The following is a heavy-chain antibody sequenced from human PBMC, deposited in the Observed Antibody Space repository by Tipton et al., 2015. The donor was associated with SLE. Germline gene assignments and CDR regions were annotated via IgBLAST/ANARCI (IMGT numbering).Heavy chain of an antibody. D-gene: IGHD7-27*01. J-gene: IGHJ4*02. V-gene: IGHV4-39*07. Sequence: LRLSCTVSGGSISSSSYYWGWIRQPPGKGLEWIGSIYYSGSTNYNPSLRSRVTISVDTSKNQFSLKLSSVTAADTAVYYCARGNWGLDYWGQGTLVTVSS. CDR2: IYYSGST. CDR3: ARGNWGLDY. CDR1: GGSISSSSYY.